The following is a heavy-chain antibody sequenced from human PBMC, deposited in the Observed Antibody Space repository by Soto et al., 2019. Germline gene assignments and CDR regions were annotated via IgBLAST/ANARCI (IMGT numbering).Heavy chain of an antibody. D-gene: IGHD4-17*01. CDR1: GYTFTAYS. CDR2: INPSAGDT. V-gene: IGHV1-2*06. J-gene: IGHJ5*02. Sequence: QVQLVQSGAEVKKPGASVTVSCKASGYTFTAYSVHWVRQAPGQGLEWVGRINPSAGDTSYAQKFQGRVTLTRDTSNSTACMEVSGLTSDDTAIYYCARFAYGDNPNNWFAPWGQGTLVTVSS. CDR3: ARFAYGDNPNNWFAP.